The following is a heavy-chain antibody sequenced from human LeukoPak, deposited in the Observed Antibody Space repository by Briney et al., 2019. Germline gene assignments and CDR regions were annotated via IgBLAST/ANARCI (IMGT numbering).Heavy chain of an antibody. CDR3: ARLRYFMVRGVIISRTRTYYFDY. Sequence: SETLSLTCTVSGGSISSYYWSWIRQPPGKGLEWIGYIYYSGSTNYNPSLKSRVTTSVDTSKDQFSLKLSSVTAADTAVYYCARLRYFMVRGVIISRTRTYYFDYWGQGTLVTVSS. J-gene: IGHJ4*02. CDR1: GGSISSYY. D-gene: IGHD3-10*01. CDR2: IYYSGST. V-gene: IGHV4-59*12.